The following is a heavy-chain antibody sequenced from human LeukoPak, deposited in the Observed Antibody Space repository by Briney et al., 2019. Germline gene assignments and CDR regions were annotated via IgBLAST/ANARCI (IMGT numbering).Heavy chain of an antibody. D-gene: IGHD2-2*01. J-gene: IGHJ5*02. Sequence: PGGSLRLSCAASGFTFSSYAMSWVRQAPGKGLEWVSAISGSGGSTYYADSVKGRFTISRDNSKNTLYLQMNSLRAEDTAVYYCAKDAYQLLLGCNWFDPWGQGTLVTVSS. CDR3: AKDAYQLLLGCNWFDP. V-gene: IGHV3-23*01. CDR2: ISGSGGST. CDR1: GFTFSSYA.